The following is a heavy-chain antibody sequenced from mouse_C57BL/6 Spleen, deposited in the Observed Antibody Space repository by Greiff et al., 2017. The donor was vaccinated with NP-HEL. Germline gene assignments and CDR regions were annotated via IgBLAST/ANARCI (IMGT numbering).Heavy chain of an antibody. J-gene: IGHJ1*03. Sequence: EVQLQQSGPELVKPGASVKISCKASGYTFTDYYMNWVKQSHGKSLEWIGDINPNNGGTSYNQKFKGKATLTVDKSSSTAYMELRSLTSEDSAVYYCARGGYYEPWYFDVWGTGTTVTVSS. V-gene: IGHV1-26*01. CDR3: ARGGYYEPWYFDV. CDR1: GYTFTDYY. CDR2: INPNNGGT. D-gene: IGHD2-3*01.